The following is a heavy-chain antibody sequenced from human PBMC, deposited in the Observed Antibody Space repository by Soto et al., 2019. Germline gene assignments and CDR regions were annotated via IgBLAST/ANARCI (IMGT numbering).Heavy chain of an antibody. CDR2: IKSKTDGGTT. V-gene: IGHV3-15*01. J-gene: IGHJ3*02. CDR3: TVLVAGTSDAFDI. D-gene: IGHD1-7*01. CDR1: GFTFSNAW. Sequence: GGSLRLSCAASGFTFSNAWMSWVRQAPGKGLEWVGRIKSKTDGGTTDYAAPVKGRFTNSRDDSKNTLYLQMNSLKTEDTAVYYCTVLVAGTSDAFDIWGQGTMVTVSS.